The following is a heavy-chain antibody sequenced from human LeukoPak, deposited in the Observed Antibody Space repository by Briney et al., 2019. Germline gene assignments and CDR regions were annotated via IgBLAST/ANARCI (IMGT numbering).Heavy chain of an antibody. CDR3: VKKGQADDDGKPD. Sequence: GGSLRLSCAASGFTVGYNYMTWVRQAPGQGLECVAAIDRGVGTTYYADSVKGRFTISRDNSRDTLYLQMNNLRADDTAVYYCVKKGQADDDGKPDWGQGTLVTVSS. V-gene: IGHV3-53*01. D-gene: IGHD1-1*01. J-gene: IGHJ4*02. CDR2: IDRGVGTT. CDR1: GFTVGYNY.